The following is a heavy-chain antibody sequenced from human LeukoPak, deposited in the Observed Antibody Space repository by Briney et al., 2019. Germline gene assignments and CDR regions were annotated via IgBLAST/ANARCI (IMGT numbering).Heavy chain of an antibody. CDR3: ARVEGEYYYDRSGYYLPNWYFDL. J-gene: IGHJ2*01. D-gene: IGHD3-22*01. Sequence: PSETLSLTCTVSGGSISSYYWSWIRQPPGKGLEWIGYIYYSGSTNYNPSLKSRVTISVDTYKNQFSLKLTSVTAADTAVYYCARVEGEYYYDRSGYYLPNWYFDLWGGGTLVTVSS. CDR1: GGSISSYY. V-gene: IGHV4-59*01. CDR2: IYYSGST.